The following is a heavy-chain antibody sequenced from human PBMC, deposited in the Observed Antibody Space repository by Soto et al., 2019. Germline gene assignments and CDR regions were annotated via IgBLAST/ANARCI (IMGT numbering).Heavy chain of an antibody. Sequence: PGGSLRLSCAASGFTFSSYAMSWVRQAPGKGLEWVSAISGSGGSTYYADSVKGRFTISRDNSKNTLYLQMNSLRAEDTAVYYCAKDGVSDLVVVPAAMLLDYWGQGTLLTVSS. CDR2: ISGSGGST. V-gene: IGHV3-23*01. CDR3: AKDGVSDLVVVPAAMLLDY. D-gene: IGHD2-2*01. J-gene: IGHJ4*02. CDR1: GFTFSSYA.